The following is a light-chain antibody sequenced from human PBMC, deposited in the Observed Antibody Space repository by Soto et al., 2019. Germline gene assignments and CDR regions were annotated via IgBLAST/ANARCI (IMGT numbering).Light chain of an antibody. J-gene: IGKJ4*01. CDR3: QQSYSTPHT. CDR2: AAS. CDR1: QSISSY. V-gene: IGKV1-39*01. Sequence: DIHMTQSPSSLSASVGDIVTITCRASQSISSYLNWYQQKPGKAPKLLIYAASSLQSGVPSRFSGSGSGTDFTLTISSLQPEDFANYYCQQSYSTPHTFGGGTKVEIK.